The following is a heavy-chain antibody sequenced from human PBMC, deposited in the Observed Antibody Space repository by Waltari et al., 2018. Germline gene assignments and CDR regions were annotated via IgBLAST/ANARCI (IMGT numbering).Heavy chain of an antibody. J-gene: IGHJ2*01. V-gene: IGHV1-3*01. CDR2: INAGNGNT. Sequence: QVQLVQSGAEVKKPGASVKVSCKASGYTFTSYAMHWVRQAPGQRLEWMGWINAGNGNTKYSQKFQGRVTITRDTSASTAYMELSSLRSEDTAVYYCGAVQLERGRGYWYFDLWGRGTLVTVSS. CDR3: GAVQLERGRGYWYFDL. CDR1: GYTFTSYA. D-gene: IGHD1-1*01.